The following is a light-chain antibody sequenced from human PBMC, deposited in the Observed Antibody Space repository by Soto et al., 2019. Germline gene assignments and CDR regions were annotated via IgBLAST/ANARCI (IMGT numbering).Light chain of an antibody. CDR2: GAS. CDR3: QQYNNWPPWT. Sequence: EIVMTQSPATLSVSPGERATLSCRASQRVSSNLAWYQQKPGQAPRLLIYGASTRATGIPARFSGSGSRKEITLTISSLQSEHFAVYYCQQYNNWPPWTFGQGTKVEIK. V-gene: IGKV3-15*01. J-gene: IGKJ1*01. CDR1: QRVSSN.